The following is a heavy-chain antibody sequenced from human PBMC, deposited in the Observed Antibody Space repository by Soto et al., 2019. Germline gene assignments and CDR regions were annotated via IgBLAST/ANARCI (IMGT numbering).Heavy chain of an antibody. CDR1: GFTFSSYA. V-gene: IGHV3-23*01. Sequence: EVQLLESGGGLVQPGGSLRLSCAASGFTFSSYAMSWVRQAPGKGLEWVSAISGSGGSTYYADSVKGRFTISRDNSKNTLXXXMNSLRAEDTAVYYCARRSSGWYFDYWGQGTLVTVSS. CDR2: ISGSGGST. J-gene: IGHJ4*02. D-gene: IGHD6-19*01. CDR3: ARRSSGWYFDY.